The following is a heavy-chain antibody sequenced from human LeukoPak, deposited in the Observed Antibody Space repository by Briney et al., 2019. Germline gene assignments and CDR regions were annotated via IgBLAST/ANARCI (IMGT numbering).Heavy chain of an antibody. J-gene: IGHJ4*02. D-gene: IGHD5-18*01. Sequence: GGSLRLSCAASGFTFSSYSINWVRQAPGRGLEWVSSISSSSSYIFYADSVKGRFTISRDNAKKSLYLQMNSLRAEDTAVYYCAKGSVDTAMVTVGYFDYWGQGTLVTVSS. CDR2: ISSSSSYI. V-gene: IGHV3-21*01. CDR1: GFTFSSYS. CDR3: AKGSVDTAMVTVGYFDY.